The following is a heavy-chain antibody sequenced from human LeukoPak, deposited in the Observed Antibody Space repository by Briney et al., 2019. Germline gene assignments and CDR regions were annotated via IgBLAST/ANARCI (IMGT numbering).Heavy chain of an antibody. J-gene: IGHJ4*02. CDR3: AGGGYCSSTSCYVHFDY. Sequence: GGSLRLSCAASGFTFNTYAMTWVRQVPGKGLEWVSTISSGGSTYYADSVKGRFTISRDNSKDTLYLQMNSLRVEDTAAYYCAGGGYCSSTSCYVHFDYWGQGILVTVPS. CDR1: GFTFNTYA. D-gene: IGHD2-2*01. CDR2: ISSGGST. V-gene: IGHV3-23*01.